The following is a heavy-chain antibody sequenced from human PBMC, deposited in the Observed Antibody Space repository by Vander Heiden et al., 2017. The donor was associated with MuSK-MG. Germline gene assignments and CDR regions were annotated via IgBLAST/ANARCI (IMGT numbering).Heavy chain of an antibody. Sequence: QVQLVQSGAGVRKPGASVKVACQASGGTFSSYATSWVRQAPGQGLEWMGGIIPIFGTANYAQKFQGRVTITADESTSTAYMELSSLRSEDTAVYYCARQSDYYDSSGYYRYDAFDIWGQGTMVTVSS. CDR3: ARQSDYYDSSGYYRYDAFDI. CDR2: IIPIFGTA. V-gene: IGHV1-69*01. J-gene: IGHJ3*02. D-gene: IGHD3-22*01. CDR1: GGTFSSYA.